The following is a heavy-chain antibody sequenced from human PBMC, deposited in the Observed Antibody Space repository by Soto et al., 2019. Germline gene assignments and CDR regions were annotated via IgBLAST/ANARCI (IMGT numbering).Heavy chain of an antibody. CDR1: GFSFSSYG. Sequence: QVQLVESGGGVVQPGRSLRLSCAASGFSFSSYGMHWVRQAPGKGLEWVAVIWYEGSKKYYADSVNGRFTISRDNTKNTLYLQMNSLGTEDTAVYYCARVESSDDLSVGGETWDIPTDRYYYYGMDVWGQGTTVTVSS. V-gene: IGHV3-33*01. D-gene: IGHD3-3*01. J-gene: IGHJ6*02. CDR3: ARVESSDDLSVGGETWDIPTDRYYYYGMDV. CDR2: IWYEGSKK.